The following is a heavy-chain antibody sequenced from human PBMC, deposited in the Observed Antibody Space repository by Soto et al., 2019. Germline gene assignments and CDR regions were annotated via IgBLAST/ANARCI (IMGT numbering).Heavy chain of an antibody. D-gene: IGHD3-9*01. CDR2: IKPDGSEK. J-gene: IGHJ6*02. V-gene: IGHV3-7*01. CDR1: GFTFNNYW. CDR3: ARGRYYDILTGSRSSGLDV. Sequence: GGSLRLSCAASGFTFNNYWMSWVRQAPGNGLEWVANIKPDGSEKYYVDSVKGRFTISRDNAKNSLYLQMNSLRAEDTAVYYCARGRYYDILTGSRSSGLDVWGQGTTVTVSS.